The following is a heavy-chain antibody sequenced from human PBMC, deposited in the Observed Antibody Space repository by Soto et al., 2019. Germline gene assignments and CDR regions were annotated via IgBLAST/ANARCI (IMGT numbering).Heavy chain of an antibody. CDR2: INWNGGST. Sequence: GGSQRLSCAASGFTFDDYGRSWVHQAPGKGLEWVSGINWNGGSTGYADSVKGRFTISRDNAKNSLYLQMNSLRAEDTALYHCASGYCSGGSCPPLAFDIWGQGTTVTVSS. D-gene: IGHD2-15*01. CDR1: GFTFDDYG. V-gene: IGHV3-20*01. CDR3: ASGYCSGGSCPPLAFDI. J-gene: IGHJ3*02.